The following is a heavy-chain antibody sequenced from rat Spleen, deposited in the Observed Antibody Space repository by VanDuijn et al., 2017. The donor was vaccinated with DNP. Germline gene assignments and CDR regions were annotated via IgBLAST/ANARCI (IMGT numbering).Heavy chain of an antibody. Sequence: EVQLVESGGGLVQPGRSLKLSCAVSGFTFSDYYMAWVRQAPAKGLEWVATIAYDGFTTYYRDSVKGRFTISRDNAKSTIYLEMDSLRSEDTATYYCARQDPFDYWGQGVMVTVSS. CDR1: GFTFSDYY. V-gene: IGHV5-7*01. CDR2: IAYDGFTT. J-gene: IGHJ2*01. CDR3: ARQDPFDY.